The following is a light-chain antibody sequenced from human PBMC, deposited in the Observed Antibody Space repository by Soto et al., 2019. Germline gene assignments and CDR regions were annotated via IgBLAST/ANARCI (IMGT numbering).Light chain of an antibody. J-gene: IGKJ4*01. V-gene: IGKV3D-15*01. CDR1: QSVSDN. CDR2: GAS. CDR3: QQYNDWPLT. Sequence: EIGLTQSPATLSVSPGERVTLSCRASQSVSDNLAWYQQKPGQAPRLLIYGASIRATDIPARFSGSGSGTEFSLTISSLQSEDFAVYYCQQYNDWPLTFGGGTKVDIK.